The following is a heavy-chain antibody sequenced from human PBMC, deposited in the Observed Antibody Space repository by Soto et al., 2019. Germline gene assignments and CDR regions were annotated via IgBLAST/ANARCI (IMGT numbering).Heavy chain of an antibody. CDR2: IYYSGKT. CDR1: GGSTSSDNY. D-gene: IGHD3-16*01. J-gene: IGHJ4*02. V-gene: IGHV4-30-4*01. CDR3: AREGGESSDGLYYVDS. Sequence: SETLSLTCTVSGGSTSSDNYWSWIRQPPGKGLEWIGHIYYSGKTDYNPSLKSRLAISIDTSKNQFSLKLSSVTAADTAVYFCAREGGESSDGLYYVDSWGQGALLTVYS.